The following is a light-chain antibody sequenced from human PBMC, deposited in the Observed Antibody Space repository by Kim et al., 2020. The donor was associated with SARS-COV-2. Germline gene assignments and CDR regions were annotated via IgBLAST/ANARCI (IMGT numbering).Light chain of an antibody. CDR1: SIGSKS. CDR2: YDS. V-gene: IGLV3-21*04. CDR3: QVWDSSSDHRVV. Sequence: SYELTQPPSVSVAPGKTASISCGGNSIGSKSVHWYQQRSGHAPVLVISYDSDRPSGIPERFSGSNSGNTATLTISRVEAGDEAGYYCQVWDSSSDHRVVF. J-gene: IGLJ2*01.